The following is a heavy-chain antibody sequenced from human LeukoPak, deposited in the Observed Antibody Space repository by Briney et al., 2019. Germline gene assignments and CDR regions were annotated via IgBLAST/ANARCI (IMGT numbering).Heavy chain of an antibody. Sequence: PGGSLRLSFAASGFTFSSYSMNWVRQAPGKGLEWVSSISSSSSYIYYADSVKGRFTISRDNAKNSLYLQMNSLRAEDTAVYYCATINYDILTGYYISAAGGYWGQGTLVTVSS. D-gene: IGHD3-9*01. V-gene: IGHV3-21*01. J-gene: IGHJ4*02. CDR1: GFTFSSYS. CDR2: ISSSSSYI. CDR3: ATINYDILTGYYISAAGGY.